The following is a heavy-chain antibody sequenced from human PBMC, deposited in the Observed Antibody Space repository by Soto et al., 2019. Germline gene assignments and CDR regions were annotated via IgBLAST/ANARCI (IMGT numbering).Heavy chain of an antibody. CDR2: ISEGGDRT. D-gene: IGHD4-4*01. CDR1: GFTFRDHP. J-gene: IGHJ4*02. V-gene: IGHV3-23*01. CDR3: AKYRGGATTGMSIK. Sequence: EVQLLESGGDLVQPGGSLRLSCVGSGFTFRDHPMNWVRQAPGKGLEWVSAISEGGDRTYYADSVLGRLSISRDNSKNTRYLQRGSLRAEDTAMYNCAKYRGGATTGMSIKWGQGTLVTVSS.